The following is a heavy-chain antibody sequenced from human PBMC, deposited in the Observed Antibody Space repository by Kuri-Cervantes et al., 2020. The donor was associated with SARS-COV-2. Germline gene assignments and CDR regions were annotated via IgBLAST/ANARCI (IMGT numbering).Heavy chain of an antibody. CDR2: INHSGST. V-gene: IGHV4-34*01. CDR3: ARGRDYYDSSGYPDSEYFQH. J-gene: IGHJ1*01. D-gene: IGHD3-22*01. Sequence: SETLSLTCAVYGGSVSGYYRSWIRQPPGKGLEWIGEINHSGSTNYNPSLKSRVTISVDTSKNQFSLKLSSVTAADTAVYYCARGRDYYDSSGYPDSEYFQHWGQGTLVTVSS. CDR1: GGSVSGYY.